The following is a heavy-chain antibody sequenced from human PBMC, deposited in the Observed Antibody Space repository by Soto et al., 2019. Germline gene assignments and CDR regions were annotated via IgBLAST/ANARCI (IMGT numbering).Heavy chain of an antibody. V-gene: IGHV1-18*04. CDR1: GYTFTSYG. Sequence: ASVKVSCKASGYTFTSYGISWVRQAPGQGLEWMGWISAYNGNTNYAQELQGRVTMTTDTSTSTAYMELRSLRSDDTAVYYCARALSYYYDSSGYGPVGYWGQGTLVTVSS. D-gene: IGHD3-22*01. CDR2: ISAYNGNT. CDR3: ARALSYYYDSSGYGPVGY. J-gene: IGHJ4*02.